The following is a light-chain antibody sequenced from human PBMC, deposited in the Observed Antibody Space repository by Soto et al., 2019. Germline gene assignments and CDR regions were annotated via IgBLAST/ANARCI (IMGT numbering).Light chain of an antibody. V-gene: IGKV1-12*02. CDR2: AAF. CDR1: RVISNS. Sequence: VQINQSPSSVSASVGDRGTLACRASRVISNSLAWYQQKPGKAPRLLIYAAFNLQGGVPSRFSGSGSGTHFFLTISSMQPDDFANYYCQQAYIFPYSFGGGTKVDIK. J-gene: IGKJ4*01. CDR3: QQAYIFPYS.